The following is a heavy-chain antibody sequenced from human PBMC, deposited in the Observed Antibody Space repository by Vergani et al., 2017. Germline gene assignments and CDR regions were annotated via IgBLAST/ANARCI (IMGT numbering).Heavy chain of an antibody. Sequence: QVQLQESGPGLVKPSQTLSLICSVSGDSITSSTYYWSWTRQPAGKGLECIGRIYTTGSTNYNPSLKSRVTISVDTSKNQFSLNLSSVTAADTAMYYCARGYYGRGDNWGQGTLVTVSS. CDR2: IYTTGST. V-gene: IGHV4-61*02. CDR3: ARGYYGRGDN. J-gene: IGHJ4*02. D-gene: IGHD3-16*01. CDR1: GDSITSSTYY.